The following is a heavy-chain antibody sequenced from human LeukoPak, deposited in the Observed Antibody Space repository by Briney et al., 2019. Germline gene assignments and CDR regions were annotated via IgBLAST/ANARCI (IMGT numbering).Heavy chain of an antibody. J-gene: IGHJ4*02. Sequence: GGSLRLSCAASGFTFSSYWMSWVRQAPGKGLEWVANINQDGSEKYYVDSVKGRFTISRDNAKNSLYLQMNSLRAEDTAVYYCAKGGSTAIWDYWGQGTLVTVSS. CDR1: GFTFSSYW. CDR2: INQDGSEK. CDR3: AKGGSTAIWDY. D-gene: IGHD5-18*01. V-gene: IGHV3-7*01.